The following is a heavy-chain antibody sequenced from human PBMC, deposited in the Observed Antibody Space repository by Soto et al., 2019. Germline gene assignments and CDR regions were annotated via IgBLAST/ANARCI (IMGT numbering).Heavy chain of an antibody. CDR3: AKGPRGILSGYSQYYFDY. J-gene: IGHJ4*02. Sequence: QVQLVESGGGVVQPGRSLRLSCAASGFTFSSYGMHWVRQAPGKGLEWVAVISYDGSNKYYADSVKGRFTISRDNSKNTLYLQMNSLRDEDTAVYYCAKGPRGILSGYSQYYFDYWGQGTLVTVSS. CDR1: GFTFSSYG. CDR2: ISYDGSNK. V-gene: IGHV3-30*18. D-gene: IGHD2-15*01.